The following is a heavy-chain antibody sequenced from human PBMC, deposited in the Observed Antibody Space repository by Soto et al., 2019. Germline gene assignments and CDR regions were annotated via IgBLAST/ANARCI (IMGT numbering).Heavy chain of an antibody. V-gene: IGHV1-69*13. Sequence: SVKVSCKASGGTFSSYAISWVRQAPGQGLEWMGGIIPIFGTANYAQKFQGRVTITADESTNTAYMELSSLRSEDTAVYYCARDSSGYYYFDYWGQGTLVTVSS. CDR2: IIPIFGTA. CDR3: ARDSSGYYYFDY. CDR1: GGTFSSYA. D-gene: IGHD3-22*01. J-gene: IGHJ4*02.